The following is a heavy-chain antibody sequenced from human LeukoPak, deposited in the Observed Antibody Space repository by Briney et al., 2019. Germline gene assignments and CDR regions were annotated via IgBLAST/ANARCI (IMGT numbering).Heavy chain of an antibody. CDR2: ISIGSTYI. V-gene: IGHV3-21*01. D-gene: IGHD6-13*01. J-gene: IGHJ4*02. CDR3: ARDLGYSSSWFPPTS. CDR1: GITFSRYS. Sequence: PGGSLRLSCAASGITFSRYSMNWVRQAPGKGLEWVSSISIGSTYIYYADSVKGRFTISRDNAKNSLYLQMNSLRAEDTAVYYCARDLGYSSSWFPPTSWGQGTLVTVSP.